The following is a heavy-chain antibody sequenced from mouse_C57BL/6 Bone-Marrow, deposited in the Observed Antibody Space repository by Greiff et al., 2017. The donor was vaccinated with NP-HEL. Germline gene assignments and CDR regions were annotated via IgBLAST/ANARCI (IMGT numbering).Heavy chain of an antibody. J-gene: IGHJ1*03. CDR1: GFTFSSYT. D-gene: IGHD1-1*01. CDR3: ARHTTTVVAHWYFDV. CDR2: ISGGGGNT. V-gene: IGHV5-9*01. Sequence: EVQLVESGGGLVKPGGSLKLSCAASGFTFSSYTMSWVRQTPEKRLEWVATISGGGGNTYYPDSVKGRFTISRDNAKNTLYLQMSSLRSEDTALYYCARHTTTVVAHWYFDVWGTGTTVTVSS.